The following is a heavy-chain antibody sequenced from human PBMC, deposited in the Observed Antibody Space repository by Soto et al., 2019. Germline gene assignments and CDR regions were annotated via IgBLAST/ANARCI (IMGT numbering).Heavy chain of an antibody. CDR3: ARVQLVVVVDGTPADY. CDR1: GYIFSTHG. J-gene: IGHJ4*02. CDR2: LNPYNGKT. V-gene: IGHV1-18*01. D-gene: IGHD2-15*01. Sequence: QVQLEQSGAEVKKSGASVKVSCKASGYIFSTHGINWVRQAPGQGLEWMGWLNPYNGKTNYAQKFQGRVTMTTETSRKTADIEMRSLRTDDTAVYYCARVQLVVVVDGTPADYWGRGTLVTVYS.